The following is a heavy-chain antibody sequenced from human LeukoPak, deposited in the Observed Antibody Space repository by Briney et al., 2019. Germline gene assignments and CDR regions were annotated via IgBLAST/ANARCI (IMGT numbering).Heavy chain of an antibody. CDR3: ARERDSGSYHFDY. CDR1: GCSIGSSNW. J-gene: IGHJ4*02. V-gene: IGHV4-4*02. Sequence: SGTLSLTCAVSGCSIGSSNWWSWVRQPPGKGLEWIGEIYHSGSTNYNPSLKSRVTISVDKSKNQFSLKLSSVTAADTAVYYCARERDSGSYHFDYWGQGTLVTVSS. D-gene: IGHD1-26*01. CDR2: IYHSGST.